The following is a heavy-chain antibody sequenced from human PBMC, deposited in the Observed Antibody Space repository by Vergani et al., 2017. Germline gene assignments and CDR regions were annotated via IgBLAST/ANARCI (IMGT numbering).Heavy chain of an antibody. Sequence: EVQLLESGGSLKQPGGSVRLSCAASGFTFSTYAMHWVRQAPGKGLEWVSALTGGGGSTYYADSFKGRFIISRDNSRETLYLQMNSLRPEDTATYYCVKDAGGDENYCDSWGEGTLVNDS. CDR3: VKDAGGDENYCDS. V-gene: IGHV3-23*01. CDR1: GFTFSTYA. D-gene: IGHD3-16*01. CDR2: LTGGGGST. J-gene: IGHJ4*02.